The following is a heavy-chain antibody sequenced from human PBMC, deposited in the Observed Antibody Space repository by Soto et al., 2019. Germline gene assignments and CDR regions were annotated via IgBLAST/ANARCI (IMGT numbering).Heavy chain of an antibody. J-gene: IGHJ2*01. CDR3: ARGHSERAMVPSYWYFDL. CDR1: GGSFSGYY. Sequence: QVQLQQWGAGLLKPSETLSLTCAVYGGSFSGYYWSWIRQPPGKGLEWIGEINHSGSTNYNPSLKSRATISVDTSKNQFSLNLTSVTAADAAVYSRARGHSERAMVPSYWYFDLWGRGTLVTVSS. D-gene: IGHD5-18*01. CDR2: INHSGST. V-gene: IGHV4-34*01.